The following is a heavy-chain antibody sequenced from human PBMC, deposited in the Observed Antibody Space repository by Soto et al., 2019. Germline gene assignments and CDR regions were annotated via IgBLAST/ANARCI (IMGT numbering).Heavy chain of an antibody. J-gene: IGHJ4*02. Sequence: EVPLLESGGGLVQPGGSLRLSCAASGFTFSSYAMSWVRQAPGKGLEWVSAISGSGASTYYADSVKGRFTTSRDNSEYTLYLQMNSLRAEDTAVYYCAHFDWFIDYWGGGALVTVSS. CDR1: GFTFSSYA. CDR3: AHFDWFIDY. D-gene: IGHD3-9*01. CDR2: ISGSGAST. V-gene: IGHV3-23*01.